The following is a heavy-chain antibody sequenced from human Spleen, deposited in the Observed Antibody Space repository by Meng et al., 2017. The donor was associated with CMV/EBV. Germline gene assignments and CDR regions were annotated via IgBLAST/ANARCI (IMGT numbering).Heavy chain of an antibody. D-gene: IGHD2-2*02. CDR1: GYY. V-gene: IGHV4-34*01. CDR3: ARKARPVTEPYNYFYYYGMDV. J-gene: IGHJ6*02. Sequence: GYYWSWLRQPPEKGLQWIGEINHSGSTTYNPSLKSRVTISVDTSKNQFSLKLSSVTAADTAVYYCARKARPVTEPYNYFYYYGMDVWGQGTTVTVSS. CDR2: INHSGST.